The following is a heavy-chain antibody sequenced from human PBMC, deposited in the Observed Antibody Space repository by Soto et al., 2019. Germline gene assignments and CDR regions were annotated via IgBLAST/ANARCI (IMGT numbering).Heavy chain of an antibody. V-gene: IGHV3-21*01. CDR2: ISSSSGYI. Sequence: PGGSLRLSCAASGFTFSTYSMNWVRQAPGKGLEWVSSISSSSGYIYYAGSVKGRFTISRDDAKNSLSLQMNSLRAEDTAVYYCARVRSYSYGQGYGMDVWGQGTTVTVSS. CDR1: GFTFSTYS. J-gene: IGHJ6*02. CDR3: ARVRSYSYGQGYGMDV. D-gene: IGHD5-18*01.